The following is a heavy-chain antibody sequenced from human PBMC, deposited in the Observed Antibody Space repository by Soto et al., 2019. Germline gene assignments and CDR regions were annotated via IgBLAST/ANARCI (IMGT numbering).Heavy chain of an antibody. J-gene: IGHJ4*02. CDR1: GFTFSSYA. V-gene: IGHV3-23*01. CDR2: ISGSGGST. CDR3: AKGEPYYDFWSGYYICY. D-gene: IGHD3-3*01. Sequence: GGSLRLSCAASGFTFSSYAMSWVRQAPGKGLEWVSAISGSGGSTYYADSVKGRFTISRDNSKNTLYLQMNSLRAEDTAVYYCAKGEPYYDFWSGYYICYWGQGTMVTVSS.